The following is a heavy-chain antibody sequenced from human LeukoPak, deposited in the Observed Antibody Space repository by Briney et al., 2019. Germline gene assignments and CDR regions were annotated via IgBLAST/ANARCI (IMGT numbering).Heavy chain of an antibody. D-gene: IGHD3-22*01. V-gene: IGHV3-23*01. CDR3: AKDAGESSGYHHWFDP. CDR2: ISGSGGST. Sequence: GGSLRLPCAASGFTFSSYAMSWVRQAPGKGLEGVSAISGSGGSTYYADSVKGRFTISRDNSKNTLYLQMNSLRAEDTAVYYCAKDAGESSGYHHWFDPWGQGTLVTVSS. CDR1: GFTFSSYA. J-gene: IGHJ5*02.